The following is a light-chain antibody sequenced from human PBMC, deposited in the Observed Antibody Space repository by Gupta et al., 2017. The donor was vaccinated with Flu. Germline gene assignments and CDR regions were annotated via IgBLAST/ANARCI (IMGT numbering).Light chain of an antibody. J-gene: IGKJ1*01. CDR3: QQYNNWPRT. CDR1: QHVRDN. CDR2: GSS. Sequence: PGNLSVSPGERATLSCRASQHVRDNLAWYQHKPGQAPRLLFSGSSTRATGVPARFSGSGSGTDFTLTISSLQSEDLAIYYCQQYNNWPRTFGQGTKVEIK. V-gene: IGKV3-15*01.